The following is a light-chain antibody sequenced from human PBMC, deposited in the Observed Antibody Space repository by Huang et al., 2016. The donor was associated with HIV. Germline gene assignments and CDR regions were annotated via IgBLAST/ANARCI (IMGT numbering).Light chain of an antibody. V-gene: IGKV3-11*01. CDR2: DAS. Sequence: DIVLTQSPATLSLSPGERATVSCRASQSVSTFLAWYQHKPGQAPRFLIFDASNRASGVPARFSVTWSGTDFTLTISSLEPSDVAVYYCQQHSYWPITFGRGTRLEI. CDR3: QQHSYWPIT. CDR1: QSVSTF. J-gene: IGKJ5*01.